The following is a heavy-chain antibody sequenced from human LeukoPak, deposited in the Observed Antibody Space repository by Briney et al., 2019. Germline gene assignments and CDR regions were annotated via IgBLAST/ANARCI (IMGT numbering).Heavy chain of an antibody. CDR1: GFTFSSYA. CDR2: ISSNGGST. D-gene: IGHD2-2*01. J-gene: IGHJ4*02. V-gene: IGHV3-64*01. CDR3: ARAWGIIGYCSSTSCAPFDY. Sequence: GGSLRLSCAASGFTFSSYAMHWVRQAPGKGLEYVSAISSNGGSTYYANSVKGRFTISRDNSKNTLYLQMGSLRAEDMAVYYCARAWGIIGYCSSTSCAPFDYWGQGTLVTVSS.